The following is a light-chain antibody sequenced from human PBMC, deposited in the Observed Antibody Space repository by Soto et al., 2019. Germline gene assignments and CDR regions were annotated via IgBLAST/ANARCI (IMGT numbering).Light chain of an antibody. CDR1: QDIRNE. V-gene: IGKV1-6*01. J-gene: IGKJ2*01. Sequence: AIQMTQSPSSLSAVVGDRVTITCRASQDIRNELAWYQQKPGKAPKVLIYAASNLQDGVPSRFSGTGSGTDFSLTMSSLQPEDFETYYCLQDLNYHRNFVKGTKVDI. CDR3: LQDLNYHRN. CDR2: AAS.